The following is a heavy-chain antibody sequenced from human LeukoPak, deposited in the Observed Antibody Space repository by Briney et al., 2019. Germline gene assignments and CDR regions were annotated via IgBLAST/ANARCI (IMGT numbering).Heavy chain of an antibody. CDR1: GFTFSSYA. CDR3: AKDRVVEGYNYGYRFDY. J-gene: IGHJ4*02. CDR2: ISGSDGST. V-gene: IGHV3-23*01. D-gene: IGHD5-18*01. Sequence: GGSLRLSCAASGFTFSSYAMSWVRQAPGKGLEWVSAISGSDGSTYYADSVKGRFTISRDNSKNTLYLQMNSLRAEDTAVYYCAKDRVVEGYNYGYRFDYWGQGTLVTVSS.